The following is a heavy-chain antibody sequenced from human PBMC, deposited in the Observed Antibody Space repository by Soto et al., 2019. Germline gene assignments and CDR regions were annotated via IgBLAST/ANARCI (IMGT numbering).Heavy chain of an antibody. CDR2: INDRVST. V-gene: IGHV4-34*01. CDR1: GGSFSTYY. J-gene: IGHJ6*02. Sequence: SETLSLTCAVYGGSFSTYYWSCIRQPPGKGLEWIGEINDRVSTNYNPSLKSRVTISVDTSKNQFSLKLTTVTAADTALYYCARVRMITATIYYYYAMEVWGQGTKVNVSS. D-gene: IGHD3-16*01. CDR3: ARVRMITATIYYYYAMEV.